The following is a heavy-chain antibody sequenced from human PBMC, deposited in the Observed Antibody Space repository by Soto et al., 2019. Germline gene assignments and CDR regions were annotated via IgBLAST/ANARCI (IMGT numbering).Heavy chain of an antibody. V-gene: IGHV3-30-3*01. J-gene: IGHJ6*02. Sequence: GGSLRLSCAASGFTFSSYAMHWVRQAPGKGLEWVAVISYDGSNKYYADSVKGRFTISRDNSKNTLYLQMNSLRAEDTAVYYCARDLPSRWELPLVWYYGMDVWGQGTTVTVSS. CDR1: GFTFSSYA. CDR3: ARDLPSRWELPLVWYYGMDV. CDR2: ISYDGSNK. D-gene: IGHD1-26*01.